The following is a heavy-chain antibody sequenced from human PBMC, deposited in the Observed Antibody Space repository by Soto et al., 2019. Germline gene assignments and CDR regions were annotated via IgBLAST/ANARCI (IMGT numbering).Heavy chain of an antibody. CDR2: IYWDDDK. Sequence: QITLKESGPTLVKPTQTLTLTCTFSGFSLSTSGVGVGWIRQPPGKALEWLALIYWDDDKRYSPSLKSKLTITQDTSNNQVVLTMTNMDPVETATYYCAHGGTGTTRYWYFDLWGRGTLVTVSS. CDR1: GFSLSTSGVG. CDR3: AHGGTGTTRYWYFDL. J-gene: IGHJ2*01. D-gene: IGHD1-7*01. V-gene: IGHV2-5*02.